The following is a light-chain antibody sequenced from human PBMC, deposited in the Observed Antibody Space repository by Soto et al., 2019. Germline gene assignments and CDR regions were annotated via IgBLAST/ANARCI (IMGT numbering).Light chain of an antibody. CDR2: EVS. V-gene: IGLV2-8*01. J-gene: IGLJ1*01. Sequence: QSALTQPPSASGSPGQSVTISCTGTSSDIGGYNYVSWYQQHPGKAPNLMIYEVSKRPSGVPDRFSGSKSGNTASLTVSGLQAEDEADYYCSSYAGSNHPNYVFGTGTKVTVL. CDR3: SSYAGSNHPNYV. CDR1: SSDIGGYNY.